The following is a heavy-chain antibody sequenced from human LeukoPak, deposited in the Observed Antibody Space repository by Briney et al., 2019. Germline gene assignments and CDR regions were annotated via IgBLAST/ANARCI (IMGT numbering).Heavy chain of an antibody. Sequence: SETLSLTCTVSGGSISSYYWSWIRQPPGKELEWIGYIYYSGSTNYNPSLKSRVTISVDTSKNQFSLKLSSVTAADTAVYYCARHAAFRTQYGMDVWGQGTTVTVSS. D-gene: IGHD6-25*01. CDR1: GGSISSYY. V-gene: IGHV4-59*08. J-gene: IGHJ6*02. CDR2: IYYSGST. CDR3: ARHAAFRTQYGMDV.